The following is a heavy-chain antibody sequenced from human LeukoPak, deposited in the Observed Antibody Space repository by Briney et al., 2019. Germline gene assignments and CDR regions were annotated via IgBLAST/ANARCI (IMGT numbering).Heavy chain of an antibody. CDR1: GYTFTGYY. D-gene: IGHD6-19*01. V-gene: IGHV1-2*02. CDR2: INPNSGGT. Sequence: ASVKVSCKASGYTFTGYYMHWVRQAPGQGLEWMEWINPNSGGTNYAQKFQGRVTMTRDTSISTAYMELSRLRSDDTAVYYCARPSSGWYHDAFDIWGQGTMVTVSS. CDR3: ARPSSGWYHDAFDI. J-gene: IGHJ3*02.